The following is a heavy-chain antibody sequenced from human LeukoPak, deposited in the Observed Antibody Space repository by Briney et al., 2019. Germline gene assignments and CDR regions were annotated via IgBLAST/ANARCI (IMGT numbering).Heavy chain of an antibody. V-gene: IGHV4-30-2*01. CDR2: IYHSGST. CDR1: GGSISSGGYY. J-gene: IGHJ6*03. Sequence: PSQTLSLTCTVSGGSISSGGYYWSWIRQPPGKGLEWIGYIYHSGSTYYNPSLKSRVTISVDRSKNQFSLKLSSVTAADTAVYYCARGDCSSTSCYYYYYYMDVWGKGTTVSVSS. CDR3: ARGDCSSTSCYYYYYYMDV. D-gene: IGHD2-2*01.